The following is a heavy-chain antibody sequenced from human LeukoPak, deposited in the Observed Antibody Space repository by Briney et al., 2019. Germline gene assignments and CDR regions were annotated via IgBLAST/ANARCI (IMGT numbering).Heavy chain of an antibody. J-gene: IGHJ6*03. V-gene: IGHV7-4-1*02. Sequence: ASVKVSCKASGYTFTSYAMNWVRQAPGQGLEWMGWINTNTGNPTYAQGFTGRFVFSLDTSVSTAYLQISSLKAEDTAVYYCERTTEGGYTYDYFYYYYMDVWGKGTTVTISS. CDR1: GYTFTSYA. CDR3: ERTTEGGYTYDYFYYYYMDV. CDR2: INTNTGNP. D-gene: IGHD5-18*01.